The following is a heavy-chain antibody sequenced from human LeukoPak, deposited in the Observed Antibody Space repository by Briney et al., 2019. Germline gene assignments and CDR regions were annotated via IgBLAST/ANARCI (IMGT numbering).Heavy chain of an antibody. CDR1: GYTFTSAF. V-gene: IGHV1-46*01. CDR2: IKPSGGAT. D-gene: IGHD2-15*01. CDR3: ATALYCSGHNYPPT. Sequence: GASVKVSCKTSGYTFTSAFMRWVRQAPGQGLEWMGIIKPSGGATSYPQKFQGRVTMSRDMSTSTVYMELSSLRSEDTAVYYCATALYCSGHNYPPTWGQGTLVTVSS. J-gene: IGHJ5*02.